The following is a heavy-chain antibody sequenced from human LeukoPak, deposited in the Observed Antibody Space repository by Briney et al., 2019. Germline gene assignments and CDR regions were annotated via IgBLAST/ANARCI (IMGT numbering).Heavy chain of an antibody. Sequence: SETLSLTWTVSRXSISSGSYYWGWIRQPPGKGLEWIGSIYYSGSNYYNPSLKSRVTISVDTSKNQFSLKLSSVTAADTAVYYCASLLAVAGNFDYWGQGTLVTVSS. CDR2: IYYSGSN. CDR1: RXSISSGSYY. D-gene: IGHD6-19*01. V-gene: IGHV4-39*01. J-gene: IGHJ4*02. CDR3: ASLLAVAGNFDY.